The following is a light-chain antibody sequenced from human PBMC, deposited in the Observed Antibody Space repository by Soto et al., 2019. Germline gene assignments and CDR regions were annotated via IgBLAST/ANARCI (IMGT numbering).Light chain of an antibody. CDR2: EVS. Sequence: QSALTQPPSASGSPGQSVTISCTGTSSDVGDYDFVSWYQQHPGKAPKLMIYEVSKRPSGVPDRFSGSKSGNTASLTVSGLQAEDAADYYCSSYAGNNNVVFGGGTKLTVL. CDR3: SSYAGNNNVV. CDR1: SSDVGDYDF. J-gene: IGLJ2*01. V-gene: IGLV2-8*01.